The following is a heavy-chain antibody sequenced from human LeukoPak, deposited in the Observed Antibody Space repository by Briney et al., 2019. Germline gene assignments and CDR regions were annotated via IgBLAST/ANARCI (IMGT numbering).Heavy chain of an antibody. Sequence: PSQTLSLTCTVSGRSISSGSYYWSWIRQPAGKGLEWIGRIYTSGSTNYNPPLKSRVPISVDTSKHQLSLKLSSVTAADTAVYYCARTGRCGSGSYYPYWGQGTLVTVSS. CDR3: ARTGRCGSGSYYPY. D-gene: IGHD3-10*01. CDR2: IYTSGST. V-gene: IGHV4-61*02. CDR1: GRSISSGSYY. J-gene: IGHJ4*02.